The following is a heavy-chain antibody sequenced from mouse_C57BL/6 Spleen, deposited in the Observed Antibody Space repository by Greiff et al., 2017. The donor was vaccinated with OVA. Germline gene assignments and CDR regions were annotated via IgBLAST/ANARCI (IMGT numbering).Heavy chain of an antibody. CDR2: IDPGSGGT. V-gene: IGHV1-55*01. Sequence: QVQLQQPGAELVKPGASVKMSCKASGYTFTSYWITWVKQRPGQGLEWIGDIDPGSGGTNYNEKFKSKATLTVDTSSSTAYMQLSSLTSEDAAVYSCSSSNWDDFDYWGQGTTLTVSA. CDR3: SSSNWDDFDY. CDR1: GYTFTSYW. D-gene: IGHD4-1*01. J-gene: IGHJ2*01.